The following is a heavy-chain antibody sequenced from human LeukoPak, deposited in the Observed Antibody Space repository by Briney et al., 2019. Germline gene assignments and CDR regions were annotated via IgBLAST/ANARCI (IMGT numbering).Heavy chain of an antibody. V-gene: IGHV3-21*06. J-gene: IGHJ4*02. Sequence: PGGSLRDTCAASGFTFGSYSMTWVRQAPGKGLEWVSSMSSGGRYIYYADSVRGRFTIYRDNAKNSLYILMNSLRVDDTAVYYCARGRPTGASQLFVVQWGQGPLVTVSS. D-gene: IGHD2-15*01. CDR2: MSSGGRYI. CDR1: GFTFGSYS. CDR3: ARGRPTGASQLFVVQ.